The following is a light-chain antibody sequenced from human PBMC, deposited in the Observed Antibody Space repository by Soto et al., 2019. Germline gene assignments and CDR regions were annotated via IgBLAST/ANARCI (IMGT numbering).Light chain of an antibody. J-gene: IGLJ2*01. Sequence: QSVLTQPPSASATPGQGVTISCSGSSVNIGSNYGYWYQQLPGTAPKLLIYRNGQRPSGVPDRFSGSKSGTSASLAISGLRSEDEADYYCAVWDDSLDGVVFGGGTQLTVL. CDR3: AVWDDSLDGVV. CDR1: SVNIGSNY. CDR2: RNG. V-gene: IGLV1-47*01.